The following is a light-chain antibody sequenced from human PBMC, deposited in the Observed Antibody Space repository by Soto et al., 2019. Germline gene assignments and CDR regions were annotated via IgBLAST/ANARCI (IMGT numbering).Light chain of an antibody. V-gene: IGKV1-33*01. CDR1: QDISNY. CDR3: QQRSNWWT. CDR2: DAS. Sequence: DIQMTQSPCSLSASVGDRVTITCQASQDISNYLNWYQQKLGKAPKLLIYDASSLESGVPSRFSGSGSGTDFTLTISSLEPEDFAVYYCQQRSNWWTFGQGTKVDIK. J-gene: IGKJ1*01.